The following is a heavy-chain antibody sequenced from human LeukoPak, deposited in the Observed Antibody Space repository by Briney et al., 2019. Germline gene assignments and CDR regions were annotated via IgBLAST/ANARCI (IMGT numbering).Heavy chain of an antibody. Sequence: GGSLRLSCAASGFTVSSNYMSWGRQAPGKGLEWVSVIYSGGSTYYAASVQGRFTISRDNSKNTLYLQMNSLRAEDTAVYYCARDVRMVGATRAEYFQHWGQGTLVTVSS. CDR1: GFTVSSNY. J-gene: IGHJ1*01. D-gene: IGHD1-26*01. CDR2: IYSGGST. CDR3: ARDVRMVGATRAEYFQH. V-gene: IGHV3-53*01.